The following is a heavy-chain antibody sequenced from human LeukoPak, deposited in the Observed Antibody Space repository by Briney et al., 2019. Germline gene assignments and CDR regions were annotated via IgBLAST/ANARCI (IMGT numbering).Heavy chain of an antibody. D-gene: IGHD3-10*01. J-gene: IGHJ6*02. V-gene: IGHV1-18*01. Sequence: ASVKVSCKASGYSFTNYGITWVRQAPGQGLEWMGWVSAYNGDTVYAQKFQGRVTMTTDTSTSTAYMELRSLRSDDTAVYYCARERPITASGMDVWGQGTTVTVSS. CDR1: GYSFTNYG. CDR3: ARERPITASGMDV. CDR2: VSAYNGDT.